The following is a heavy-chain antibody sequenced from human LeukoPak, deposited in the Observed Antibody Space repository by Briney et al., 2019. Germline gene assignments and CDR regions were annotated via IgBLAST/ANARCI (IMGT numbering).Heavy chain of an antibody. CDR1: GYTFTGYG. CDR3: ARGRIAVAGSSDY. Sequence: ASVKVSCKASGYTFTGYGITWVRQAPGQGLEWMGWISAYNGNTNSAQNLQGRVTMTTDTSTSTASMELRSLTSDDTAVYYCARGRIAVAGSSDYWGQGTLVTVSS. J-gene: IGHJ4*02. CDR2: ISAYNGNT. V-gene: IGHV1-18*01. D-gene: IGHD6-19*01.